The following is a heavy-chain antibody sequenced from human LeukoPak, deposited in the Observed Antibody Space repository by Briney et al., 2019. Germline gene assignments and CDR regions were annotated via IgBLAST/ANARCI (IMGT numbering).Heavy chain of an antibody. Sequence: GGSLRLSCAASGFTFSSSSMNWVRQAPGKGLEWVSLISGSGSNILYADSVKGRFTISRDNAKNSLYLQMNSLRAEDTAVYYCARDLGWPYRSGSYPDYWGQGTLVTVSS. D-gene: IGHD3-10*01. CDR1: GFTFSSSS. V-gene: IGHV3-21*01. CDR2: ISGSGSNI. J-gene: IGHJ4*02. CDR3: ARDLGWPYRSGSYPDY.